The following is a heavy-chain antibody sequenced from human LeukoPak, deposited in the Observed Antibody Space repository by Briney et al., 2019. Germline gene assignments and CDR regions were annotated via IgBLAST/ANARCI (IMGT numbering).Heavy chain of an antibody. Sequence: GGSLRLSCAASGFTFSSYAMSWVRQAPGKGLEWVAFIRNDGSNKYYADSVKGRFTISRDNSKNTLYLQMNSLRAEDTAVYYCAKEKSQYCSSTSCYTKDLDYWGQGTLVTVSS. CDR1: GFTFSSYA. CDR3: AKEKSQYCSSTSCYTKDLDY. J-gene: IGHJ4*02. D-gene: IGHD2-2*02. CDR2: IRNDGSNK. V-gene: IGHV3-30*02.